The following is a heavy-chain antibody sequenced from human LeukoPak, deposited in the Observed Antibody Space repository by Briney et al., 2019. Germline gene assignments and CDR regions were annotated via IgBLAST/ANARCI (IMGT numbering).Heavy chain of an antibody. Sequence: GGSLTLSCAASGFTFSSYGMHWVRQAPGKGLEWVAVISYDGSNKYYADSVKGRFTISRDNSKNTLYLQMNSLRAEGTAVYYCAKDPPPFERAVAGIGNWFDPWGQGTLVTVSS. CDR2: ISYDGSNK. V-gene: IGHV3-30*18. CDR3: AKDPPPFERAVAGIGNWFDP. D-gene: IGHD6-19*01. CDR1: GFTFSSYG. J-gene: IGHJ5*02.